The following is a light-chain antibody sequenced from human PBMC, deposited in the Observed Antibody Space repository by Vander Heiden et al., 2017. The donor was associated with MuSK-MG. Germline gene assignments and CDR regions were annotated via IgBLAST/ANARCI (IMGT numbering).Light chain of an antibody. CDR1: QDISNY. Sequence: DIQMTQSPSSLSASVGDRVTITCQASQDISNYLNWYQQKPGKAPKLLIYDASNLETGVPSRFSGSGSGTDFTFTIISLQPEDIATYYCQQDDNLRFTFGHGTKVDIK. CDR3: QQDDNLRFT. CDR2: DAS. J-gene: IGKJ3*01. V-gene: IGKV1-33*01.